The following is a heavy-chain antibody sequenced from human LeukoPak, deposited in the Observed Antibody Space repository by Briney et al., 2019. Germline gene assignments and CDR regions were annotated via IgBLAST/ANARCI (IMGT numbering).Heavy chain of an antibody. Sequence: PSETLSLTCTVSGASISNDYWNWIRQPAGKGLEWIGRIYSSGSTNYNPSLKSRVTMSLDTSMNQFSLKLSSVTAADTAVYYCARTGMVGAADYWGQGTLVTVSS. D-gene: IGHD2-15*01. J-gene: IGHJ4*02. V-gene: IGHV4-4*07. CDR1: GASISNDY. CDR3: ARTGMVGAADY. CDR2: IYSSGST.